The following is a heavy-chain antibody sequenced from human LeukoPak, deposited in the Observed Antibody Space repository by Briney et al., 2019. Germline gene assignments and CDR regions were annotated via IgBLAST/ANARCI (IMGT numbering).Heavy chain of an antibody. Sequence: GGSLRLFCTASGFTFGVDGVSWFRQAPGKGLEWVGFIRSKAYGGTAEYAASVKDRFTVSRDDSKSIAYLEMKSLKIEDTAVYYCSRDFWRFGLAYWGQGTLVTVTS. V-gene: IGHV3-49*03. D-gene: IGHD3-3*01. CDR2: IRSKAYGGTA. CDR1: GFTFGVDG. J-gene: IGHJ4*02. CDR3: SRDFWRFGLAY.